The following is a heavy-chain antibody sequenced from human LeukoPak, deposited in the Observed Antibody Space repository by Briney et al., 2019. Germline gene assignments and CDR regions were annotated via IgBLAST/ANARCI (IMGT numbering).Heavy chain of an antibody. J-gene: IGHJ3*02. Sequence: EASVKVSCKASGYTFTSYDINWVRQATGQGLEWMGWMNPNSGNTGYAQKFQGRVTITRNTSITTAYMELSSLRSEDTAVYYCARGPLRGIVVVPAATGAFDIWGQGTMVTVSS. D-gene: IGHD2-2*01. CDR3: ARGPLRGIVVVPAATGAFDI. V-gene: IGHV1-8*03. CDR1: GYTFTSYD. CDR2: MNPNSGNT.